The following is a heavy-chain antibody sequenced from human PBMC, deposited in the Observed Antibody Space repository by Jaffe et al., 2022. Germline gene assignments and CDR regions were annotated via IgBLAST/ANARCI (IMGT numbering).Heavy chain of an antibody. J-gene: IGHJ4*02. D-gene: IGHD6-13*01. CDR1: GGSFSGYY. V-gene: IGHV4-34*01. Sequence: QVQLQQWGAGLLKPSETLSLTCAVYGGSFSGYYWSWIRQPPGKGLEWIGEINHSGSTNYNPSLKSRVTISVDTSKNQFSLKLSSVTAADTAVYYCARGHAPDLGIAAAKHRSTNDYWGQGTLVTVSS. CDR2: INHSGST. CDR3: ARGHAPDLGIAAAKHRSTNDY.